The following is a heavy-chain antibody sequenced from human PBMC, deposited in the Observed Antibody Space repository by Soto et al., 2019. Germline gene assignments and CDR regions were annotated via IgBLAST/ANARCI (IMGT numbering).Heavy chain of an antibody. CDR2: IGADNGDT. V-gene: IGHV1-18*01. CDR1: GYIFSKYG. D-gene: IGHD3-22*01. Sequence: QVDLEQSGGEVKKPGASVKVSCKASGYIFSKYGISWVRQAPGQGLQWIGWIGADNGDTNYAQKFQGRVTLTRDASTTTAVMEMRSLRSDDTAGYYCARDAPHYYGSRLMAFDMWGQGTMVIVSS. CDR3: ARDAPHYYGSRLMAFDM. J-gene: IGHJ3*01.